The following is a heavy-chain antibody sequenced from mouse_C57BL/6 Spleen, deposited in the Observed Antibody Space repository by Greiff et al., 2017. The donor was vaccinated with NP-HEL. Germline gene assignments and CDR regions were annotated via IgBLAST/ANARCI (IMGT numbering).Heavy chain of an antibody. CDR1: GFSLTSYG. CDR2: IWGDGST. CDR3: AKLTGSVLAY. J-gene: IGHJ3*01. Sequence: QVQLKESGPGLVAPSQSLSITCTVSGFSLTSYGVSWVRQPPGKGLEWLGVIWGDGSTNYHSALLSRLGISTDNSKSQVFLKLNSLHTDDTSTYYCAKLTGSVLAYWGQGTLVTVSA. V-gene: IGHV2-3*01. D-gene: IGHD4-1*01.